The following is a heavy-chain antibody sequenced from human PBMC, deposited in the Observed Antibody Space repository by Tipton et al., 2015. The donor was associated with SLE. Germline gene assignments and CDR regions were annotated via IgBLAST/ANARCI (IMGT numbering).Heavy chain of an antibody. CDR3: VRDQRNYGDTYYYCYMVV. Sequence: SLRLSCAASGFTFSSYPIHWVRQAPGMGLEWVAVISYYGSHKYFADSVKGRFTISRDNSKNTLYLQMSSLRAEDTAVYYCVRDQRNYGDTYYYCYMVVWGKGTTVTVSS. CDR2: ISYYGSHK. D-gene: IGHD1-7*01. J-gene: IGHJ6*03. CDR1: GFTFSSYP. V-gene: IGHV3-30*04.